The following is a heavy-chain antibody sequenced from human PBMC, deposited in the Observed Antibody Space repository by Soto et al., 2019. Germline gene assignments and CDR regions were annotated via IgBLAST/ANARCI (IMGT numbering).Heavy chain of an antibody. D-gene: IGHD5-18*01. J-gene: IGHJ6*02. V-gene: IGHV3-30*18. CDR1: GFTFSSYG. Sequence: TGGSLRLSCAASGFTFSSYGMHWVRQAPGKGLEWVAVISYDGSNKYYADSVKGRFTISRDNSKNTLYLQMNSLRAEDTAVYYCAKAQINSLMDVWGQGTTVTVS. CDR2: ISYDGSNK. CDR3: AKAQINSLMDV.